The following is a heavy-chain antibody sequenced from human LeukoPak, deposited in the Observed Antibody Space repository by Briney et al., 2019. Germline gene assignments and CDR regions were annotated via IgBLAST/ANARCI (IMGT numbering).Heavy chain of an antibody. Sequence: GGSLRLSCAASGFSVSSGYMYWVRQAPGKGLEWVSFFYRGDSTYYADSVKGRFTISRDNSKNTLYLQMNSLRAEDTAVYYCAKSSAGKFDYWGQGTLVTVSS. CDR2: FYRGDST. D-gene: IGHD6-13*01. CDR1: GFSVSSGY. V-gene: IGHV3-53*05. J-gene: IGHJ4*02. CDR3: AKSSAGKFDY.